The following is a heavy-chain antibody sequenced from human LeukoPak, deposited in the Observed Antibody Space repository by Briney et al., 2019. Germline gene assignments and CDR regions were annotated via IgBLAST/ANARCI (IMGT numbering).Heavy chain of an antibody. CDR1: GGTFSSYA. CDR2: IIPILDIA. J-gene: IGHJ4*02. D-gene: IGHD3-10*01. Sequence: SVTVSCKASGGTFSSYAISWVRQAPGQGLEWMGRIIPILDIANYAQNFQVRVTITADKSTSTAYMELSSLRSEDTAVYYCARGYTGFGELLAYWGQGTLVTVSS. CDR3: ARGYTGFGELLAY. V-gene: IGHV1-69*04.